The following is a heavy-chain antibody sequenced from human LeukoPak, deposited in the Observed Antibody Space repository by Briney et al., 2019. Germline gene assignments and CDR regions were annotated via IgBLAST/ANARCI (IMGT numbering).Heavy chain of an antibody. V-gene: IGHV4-39*01. CDR2: IYYSGST. Sequence: PSETLSLTRTVSGGSISSSSYYWGWIRQPPGKGLEWIGSIYYSGSTYYNPSLKSRVTISVDTSKNQFSLKLSSVTAADTAVYYCARVPFSAAGMYYYYYMDVWGKGTTVTVSS. CDR3: ARVPFSAAGMYYYYYMDV. J-gene: IGHJ6*03. CDR1: GGSISSSSYY. D-gene: IGHD6-13*01.